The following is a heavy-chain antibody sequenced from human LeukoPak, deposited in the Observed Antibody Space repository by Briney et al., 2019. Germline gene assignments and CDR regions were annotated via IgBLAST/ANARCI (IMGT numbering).Heavy chain of an antibody. V-gene: IGHV3-23*01. D-gene: IGHD3-10*01. CDR3: AKGLWFGESDAFDI. J-gene: IGHJ3*02. Sequence: GSLRLSCAASGFTFSSYAMSWVRQAPGKGLEWVSGISGSGGSTNYADSVKGRFTISRDNSKNTLYLQMNSPRAEDTAVYYCAKGLWFGESDAFDIWGQGTMVTVSS. CDR1: GFTFSSYA. CDR2: ISGSGGST.